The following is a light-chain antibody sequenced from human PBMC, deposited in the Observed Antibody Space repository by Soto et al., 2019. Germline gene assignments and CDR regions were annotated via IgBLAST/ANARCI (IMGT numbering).Light chain of an antibody. V-gene: IGLV1-40*01. CDR2: VNI. J-gene: IGLJ1*01. Sequence: QSVLTQPPSVSGAPGQRVTISCTGSSSNIGAGYDVHWYQQLPGTAPKLLIYVNINRPAGVPDRFSGSKSGTSASLAITGLQAEDEADYYCQSYESSPSGYVFGTGTKVTVL. CDR3: QSYESSPSGYV. CDR1: SSNIGAGYD.